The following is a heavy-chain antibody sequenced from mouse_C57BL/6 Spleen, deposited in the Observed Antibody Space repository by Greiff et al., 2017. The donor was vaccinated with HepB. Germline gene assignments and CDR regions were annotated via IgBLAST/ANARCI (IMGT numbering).Heavy chain of an antibody. Sequence: VQLKESGPELVKPGASVKISCKASGYSFTDYNMNWVKQSNGKSLEWIGVINPNYGTTSYNQKFKGKATLTVDQSSSTAYMQLNSLTSEDSAVYYCARRGGNYGYYAMDYWGQGTSVTVSS. V-gene: IGHV1-39*01. D-gene: IGHD2-1*01. CDR3: ARRGGNYGYYAMDY. CDR1: GYSFTDYN. J-gene: IGHJ4*01. CDR2: INPNYGTT.